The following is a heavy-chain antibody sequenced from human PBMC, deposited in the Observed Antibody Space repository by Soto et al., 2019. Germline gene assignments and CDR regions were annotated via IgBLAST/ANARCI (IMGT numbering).Heavy chain of an antibody. J-gene: IGHJ6*02. V-gene: IGHV3-30-3*01. CDR3: ARDSSGPYYGMDV. Sequence: QVPLVESGGGVVQPGRSLRLSCAASGFTFSSYAMHWVRQAPGKGLEWVAVISYDGSNKYYADSVKGRFTISRDNSKNTLYLQMNSLRAEDTAVYYCARDSSGPYYGMDVWGQGTTVTVSS. CDR2: ISYDGSNK. CDR1: GFTFSSYA. D-gene: IGHD3-22*01.